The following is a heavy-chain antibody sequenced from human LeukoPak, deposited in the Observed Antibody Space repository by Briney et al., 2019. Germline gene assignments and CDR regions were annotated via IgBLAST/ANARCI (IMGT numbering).Heavy chain of an antibody. CDR3: ARHLRGATIYYEY. D-gene: IGHD1-26*01. V-gene: IGHV4-39*01. J-gene: IGHJ4*02. CDR2: ISYSVTT. Sequence: SETLSLTCTVSGGSISSSSYYWAWLPQSPGKGVQSFASISYSVTTYYNPSLKSRVTISIDTSKNQFSLKLSSVTAADTAVYYCARHLRGATIYYEYWGQGTLVTVSS. CDR1: GGSISSSSYY.